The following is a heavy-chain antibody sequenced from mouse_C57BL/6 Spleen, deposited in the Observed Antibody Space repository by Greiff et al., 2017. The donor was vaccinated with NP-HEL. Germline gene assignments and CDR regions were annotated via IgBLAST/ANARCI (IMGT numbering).Heavy chain of an antibody. D-gene: IGHD1-1*01. J-gene: IGHJ3*01. CDR1: GYTFTSYW. CDR3: ARDYGMSYPFAY. Sequence: QVQLQQPGTELVKPGASVKLSCKASGYTFTSYWMHWVKQRPGQGLEWIGNINPSNGGTNYNEKFKSKATLTVDNSSSTAYMQLSSLTSEDTAVYYGARDYGMSYPFAYWGQGTLVTVSA. V-gene: IGHV1-53*01. CDR2: INPSNGGT.